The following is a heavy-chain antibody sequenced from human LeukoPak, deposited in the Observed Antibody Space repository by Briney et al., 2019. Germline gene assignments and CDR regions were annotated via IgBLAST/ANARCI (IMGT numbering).Heavy chain of an antibody. Sequence: KPSETLSLTCTVSGGSISSYYWSWIRQPPGKGLEWIGYIYYSGSTNYNPSLKSRVTISVDTSKNQFSLKLSSVTAADTAVYYCARGYDFWSGYYSPWGRGTLVTVSS. D-gene: IGHD3-3*01. CDR2: IYYSGST. CDR1: GGSISSYY. V-gene: IGHV4-59*01. CDR3: ARGYDFWSGYYSP. J-gene: IGHJ5*02.